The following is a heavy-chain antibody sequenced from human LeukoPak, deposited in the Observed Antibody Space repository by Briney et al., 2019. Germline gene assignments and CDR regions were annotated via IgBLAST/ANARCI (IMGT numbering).Heavy chain of an antibody. CDR3: ARDAYGSGKGYFDY. Sequence: ASVTVFCKASGYAFSSYGFSWVRQAPGRGLEWMGWISGYDGNTKSVDKLQGRVTLTTDTSTSTAYLELRSLRSDDTAVFYCARDAYGSGKGYFDYWGQGTLVTVSS. J-gene: IGHJ4*02. CDR2: ISGYDGNT. V-gene: IGHV1-18*01. D-gene: IGHD3-10*01. CDR1: GYAFSSYG.